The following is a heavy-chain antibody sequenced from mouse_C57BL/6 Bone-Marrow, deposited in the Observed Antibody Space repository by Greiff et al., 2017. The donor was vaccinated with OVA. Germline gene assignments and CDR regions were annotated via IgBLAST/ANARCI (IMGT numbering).Heavy chain of an antibody. Sequence: QQSGAELVRPGASVKLSCTASGFNIKDYYMHWVKQRPEQGLEWIGRIDPEDGDTEYAPKFQGKATMTADTSSNTAYLQLSSLTEEDTAVYYCTDGHYAMDYWGQGTSVTVSS. CDR2: IDPEDGDT. CDR3: TDGHYAMDY. CDR1: GFNIKDYY. V-gene: IGHV14-1*01. D-gene: IGHD2-3*01. J-gene: IGHJ4*01.